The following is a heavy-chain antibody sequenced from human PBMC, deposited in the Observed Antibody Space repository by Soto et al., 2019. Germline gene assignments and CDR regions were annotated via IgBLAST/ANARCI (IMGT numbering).Heavy chain of an antibody. V-gene: IGHV3-23*01. CDR1: GFTFSSYA. J-gene: IGHJ4*02. CDR2: ISGSGGST. Sequence: GESLKISCAASGFTFSSYAMSWVRQAPGKGLEWVSAISGSGGSTYYADSVKGRFTISRDNSKNTLYLQMNSLRAEDTAVYYCAKEYSSSWYTLGDYFDYWGQGTLVTVSS. D-gene: IGHD6-13*01. CDR3: AKEYSSSWYTLGDYFDY.